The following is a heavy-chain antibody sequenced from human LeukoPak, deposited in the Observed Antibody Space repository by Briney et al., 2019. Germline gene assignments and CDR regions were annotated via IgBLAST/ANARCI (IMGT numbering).Heavy chain of an antibody. CDR2: ISGSGGST. D-gene: IGHD6-19*01. Sequence: GGSLRLSCAASGFTFSSYAMSWVRQAPEKGLEWVSAISGSGGSTYYADSVKGRFTISRDNSKNTLYLQMNSLRAEDTAVYYCAKDSQWLVLVYYGMDVWGKGTTVTVSS. CDR1: GFTFSSYA. CDR3: AKDSQWLVLVYYGMDV. J-gene: IGHJ6*04. V-gene: IGHV3-23*01.